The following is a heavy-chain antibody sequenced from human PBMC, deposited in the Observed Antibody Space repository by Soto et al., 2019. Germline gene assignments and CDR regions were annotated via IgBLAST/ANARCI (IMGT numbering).Heavy chain of an antibody. V-gene: IGHV3-33*01. Sequence: PGGSLRLSCAASGFTFSSYGMHWVRQAPGKGLEWVAVIGFDGRNFYYVESVKGRFTPSRDNSKNRLYLQRNSLRGADTVRYYCARRAKAYCGGDCYPASKWFGDWGHGTLVTISS. CDR3: ARRAKAYCGGDCYPASKWFGD. J-gene: IGHJ5*01. CDR1: GFTFSSYG. CDR2: IGFDGRNF. D-gene: IGHD2-21*02.